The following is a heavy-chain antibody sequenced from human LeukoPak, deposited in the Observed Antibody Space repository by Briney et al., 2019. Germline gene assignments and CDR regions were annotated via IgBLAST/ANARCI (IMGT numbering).Heavy chain of an antibody. Sequence: GGSLRLSCAASGFTFSSYSMSWVRQAPGKGLEWVANIKQDGSEKYYVDSVKGRFTISRDNAKNSLYLQMNSLRAEDTAVCYCARDTVTVLSPFQHWGQGTLVTVSS. V-gene: IGHV3-7*01. J-gene: IGHJ1*01. D-gene: IGHD2-21*02. CDR3: ARDTVTVLSPFQH. CDR2: IKQDGSEK. CDR1: GFTFSSYS.